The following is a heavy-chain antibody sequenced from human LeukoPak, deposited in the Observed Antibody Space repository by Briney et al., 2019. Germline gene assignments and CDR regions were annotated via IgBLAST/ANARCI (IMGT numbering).Heavy chain of an antibody. J-gene: IGHJ4*02. CDR1: GYTFTHYA. CDR2: INTGNGNT. Sequence: GASVMVSCKASGYTFTHYAMHWVRQAPGQSLEWTGWINTGNGNTKYSQKFQGRVTLTRDTSANTAYMEVTSLRSEDTAVYYCATRSASSYGGVFDFWGQGSLVIVSS. V-gene: IGHV1-3*04. CDR3: ATRSASSYGGVFDF. D-gene: IGHD3-16*01.